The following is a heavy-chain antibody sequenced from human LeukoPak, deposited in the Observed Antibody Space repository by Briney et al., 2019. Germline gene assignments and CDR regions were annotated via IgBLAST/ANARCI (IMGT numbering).Heavy chain of an antibody. V-gene: IGHV1-2*02. CDR2: INPNSGGT. Sequence: ASVKVSCEASGYTFTGYYMHWVRQAPGQGLEWMGWINPNSGGTNYAQKLQGRVTMTRDTSISTAYMELSRLRSDDTAVYYCAKTRLVFGSGDAFDIWGQGTMVTVSS. CDR3: AKTRLVFGSGDAFDI. J-gene: IGHJ3*02. D-gene: IGHD3-10*01. CDR1: GYTFTGYY.